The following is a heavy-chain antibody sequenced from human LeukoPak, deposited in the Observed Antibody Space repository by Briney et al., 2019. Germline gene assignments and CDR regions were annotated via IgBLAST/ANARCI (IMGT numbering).Heavy chain of an antibody. Sequence: PGGSLRLSCAASGLTFSSHWMHWVRQAPGKGLVWVSRITNDGSSTTYADSVKGRFTISRDNAKNMLYLQVNSLRAEDTAVYYCARDSVGATNYFDYWGQGTLVTVSS. CDR2: ITNDGSST. J-gene: IGHJ4*02. CDR1: GLTFSSHW. CDR3: ARDSVGATNYFDY. D-gene: IGHD1-26*01. V-gene: IGHV3-74*01.